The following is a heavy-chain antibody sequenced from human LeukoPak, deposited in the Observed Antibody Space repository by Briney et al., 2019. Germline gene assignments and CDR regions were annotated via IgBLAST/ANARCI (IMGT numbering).Heavy chain of an antibody. J-gene: IGHJ4*02. CDR3: ASRDYFDY. CDR2: ITADSGTT. V-gene: IGHV3-48*02. CDR1: GFTFSTKS. Sequence: PGGSLRLSCAVSGFTFSTKSMNWVRQAPGKGLERVSYITADSGTTYYADSVKGRFTISRDNAKNSLYLQMNSLRDEGTAVYYCASRDYFDYWGQGTLVTVSS.